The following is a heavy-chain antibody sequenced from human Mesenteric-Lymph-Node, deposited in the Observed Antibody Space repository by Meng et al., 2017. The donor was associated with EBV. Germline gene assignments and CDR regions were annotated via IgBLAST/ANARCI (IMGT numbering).Heavy chain of an antibody. CDR2: MYKDGNN. Sequence: QLQSQGSAPGLVHPSETLSLTCTVSGGSISNSNSYWGWIRQPPGKGLEWIGNMYKDGNNHYNPSLKSRVTISADTSKNQFSLKMRSVTAADTAVYYCARTGMGWLYYFDYWGQGTLVTVSS. V-gene: IGHV4-39*07. J-gene: IGHJ4*02. CDR3: ARTGMGWLYYFDY. CDR1: GGSISNSNSY. D-gene: IGHD5-12*01.